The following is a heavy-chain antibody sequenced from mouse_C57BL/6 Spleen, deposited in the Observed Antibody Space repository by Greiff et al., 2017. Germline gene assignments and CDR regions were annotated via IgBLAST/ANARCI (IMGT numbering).Heavy chain of an antibody. V-gene: IGHV1-72*01. CDR3: AIYYGSSLGYAD. CDR2: IDPNSGGT. D-gene: IGHD1-1*01. CDR1: GYTFTSYW. J-gene: IGHJ3*01. Sequence: VQLQQPGAGLVQPGASVKLSCTASGYTFTSYWMHWMNQRPGRGLGWIGRIDPNSGGTKYNEKFTSKATLTVVKPSSKAYLQLSRLTSEDAAVYFYAIYYGSSLGYADWGQGTLGTVSA.